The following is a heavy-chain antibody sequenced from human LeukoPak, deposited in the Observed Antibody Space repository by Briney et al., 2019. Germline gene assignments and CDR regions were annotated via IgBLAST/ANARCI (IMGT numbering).Heavy chain of an antibody. CDR3: AESTGYSGYTS. D-gene: IGHD5-12*01. Sequence: ASVKVSCKASGGTFSSYAISWVRQAPGQGLEWMGWISAYNGNTNYAQKLQGRVTMTTDTSTSTAYMELRSLRSDDTAVYYCAESTGYSGYTSWGQGTLVTVSS. CDR1: GGTFSSYA. J-gene: IGHJ5*02. V-gene: IGHV1-18*01. CDR2: ISAYNGNT.